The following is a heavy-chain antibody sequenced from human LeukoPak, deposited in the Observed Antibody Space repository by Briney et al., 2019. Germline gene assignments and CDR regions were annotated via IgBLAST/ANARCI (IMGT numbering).Heavy chain of an antibody. V-gene: IGHV1-69*06. J-gene: IGHJ3*02. CDR1: GGTFSNYA. CDR3: ARWGPERLLDAFDI. Sequence: AAVKVSFKASGGTFSNYAISWVRQAPGQGLERMGGIIPIFGTANYAQKLQGRVTITADKLTRTDYMELSSLRYEDTAVYYCARWGPERLLDAFDIWGQGTMVTVSS. CDR2: IIPIFGTA. D-gene: IGHD7-27*01.